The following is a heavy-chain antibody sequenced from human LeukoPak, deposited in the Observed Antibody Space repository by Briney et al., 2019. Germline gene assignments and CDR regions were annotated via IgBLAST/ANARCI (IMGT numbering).Heavy chain of an antibody. V-gene: IGHV4-4*07. Sequence: PSETLSLTCTVSGGSISSYYWSWIRQPAGKGLEWIGRIYTSGSTNYNPSLKSRVNMSVDTSKNQFSLKLSSVTAADTAVYYCARDQVAVAGTMGFDYWGQGTLVTVSS. CDR3: ARDQVAVAGTMGFDY. CDR1: GGSISSYY. CDR2: IYTSGST. D-gene: IGHD6-19*01. J-gene: IGHJ4*02.